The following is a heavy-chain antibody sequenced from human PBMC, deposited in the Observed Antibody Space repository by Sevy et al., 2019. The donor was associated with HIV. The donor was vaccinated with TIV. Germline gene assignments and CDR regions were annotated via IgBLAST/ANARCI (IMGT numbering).Heavy chain of an antibody. CDR2: ISWNSRNI. V-gene: IGHV3-9*01. D-gene: IGHD2-21*01. CDR3: AKEIKRGCDCVNCYSYYYYFYGLDV. CDR1: GFPFNDHA. Sequence: GGSLRLSCAASGFPFNDHAMHWVRQVPGKGLEWVSGISWNSRNIGYADSVKGRFTISRDNARHLGYLEMNSLIPEDTAFYYCAKEIKRGCDCVNCYSYYYYFYGLDVWGQGTTVTVSS. J-gene: IGHJ6*02.